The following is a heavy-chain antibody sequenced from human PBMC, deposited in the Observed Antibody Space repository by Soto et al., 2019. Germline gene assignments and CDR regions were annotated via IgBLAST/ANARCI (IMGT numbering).Heavy chain of an antibody. Sequence: PGGSLRLSCGGSGLAFSTFDINWVRQAPGEGLEWVSGIGTLSDTFYAASVQGRFTISRQNAKNSVYLQMNSLRAGDTAFYFWFDPWGQGTLVTVSS. V-gene: IGHV3-13*01. CDR3: FDP. J-gene: IGHJ5*02. CDR2: IGTLSDT. CDR1: GLAFSTFD.